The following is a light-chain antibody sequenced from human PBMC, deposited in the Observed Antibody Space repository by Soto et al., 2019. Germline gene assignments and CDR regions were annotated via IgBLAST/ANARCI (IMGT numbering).Light chain of an antibody. CDR2: DVK. Sequence: QSALTQPRSVSGSPGQSVTISCTGTSSDVGGYNYVSWYQQYPGKAPKVMIYDVKTRPSGVPDRFSGSKSGNTASLTISGLQAEDESYYCCSYAGSYTFVFGTGTKLTVL. V-gene: IGLV2-11*01. CDR3: CSYAGSYTFV. J-gene: IGLJ1*01. CDR1: SSDVGGYNY.